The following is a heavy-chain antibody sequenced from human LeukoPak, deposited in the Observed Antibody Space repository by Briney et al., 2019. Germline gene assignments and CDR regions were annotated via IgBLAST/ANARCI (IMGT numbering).Heavy chain of an antibody. D-gene: IGHD1-26*01. CDR3: TKDSFGAVRDS. V-gene: IGHV4-39*07. J-gene: IGHJ5*02. CDR2: IYYNGRS. CDR1: GDSMIDNNFY. Sequence: SETLSLTCTVSGDSMIDNNFYWGWTRQSPQKGLEWIASIYYNGRSLYNPSLRSRVTISLDAPKNQIFLTLSSVTAADTAVYYCTKDSFGAVRDSWGRGSLVTVSS.